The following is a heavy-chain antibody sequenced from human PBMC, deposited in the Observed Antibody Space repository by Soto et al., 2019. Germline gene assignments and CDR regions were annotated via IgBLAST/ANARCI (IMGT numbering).Heavy chain of an antibody. CDR1: GCTCGDFY. D-gene: IGHD3-22*01. V-gene: IGHV3-11*03. Sequence: RDSWGAAGCTCGDFYVSWISKTPGKGLEWVSYISSSSSYTNYADSLKTRLTISRDTSKNQVVLTMTNVDPVDTATYYCARIPHYSDYYYTDYWGQGALVTVSS. CDR3: ARIPHYSDYYYTDY. CDR2: ISSSSSYT. J-gene: IGHJ4*02.